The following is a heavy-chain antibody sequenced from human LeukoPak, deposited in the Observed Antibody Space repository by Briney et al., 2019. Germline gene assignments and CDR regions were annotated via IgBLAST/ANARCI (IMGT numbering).Heavy chain of an antibody. V-gene: IGHV4-4*07. D-gene: IGHD4-17*01. CDR1: GDSISSYY. Sequence: SETLSLTCTVSGDSISSYYWSWIRQPAGKGLEWIGRIYTSGSTNYNPSLKSRVTMSVDTSKNQFSLKLSSVTAADTAVYYCARDLDYGDYYYYYMDVWGKGTTVTVSS. CDR2: IYTSGST. J-gene: IGHJ6*03. CDR3: ARDLDYGDYYYYYMDV.